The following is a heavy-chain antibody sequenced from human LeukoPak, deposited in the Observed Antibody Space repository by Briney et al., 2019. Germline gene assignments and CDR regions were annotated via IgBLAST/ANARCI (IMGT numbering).Heavy chain of an antibody. CDR1: GFTFSSYA. D-gene: IGHD3-3*01. V-gene: IGHV3-30-3*01. CDR3: ARDHAASITIFGVDPLNWFDP. Sequence: GGSLRLSCAASGFTFSSYAMHWVRQAPGKGLEWVAVISYDGSNKYYADSVKGRFTISRDNSKNTLYLQMNNLRAEDTAVYYCARDHAASITIFGVDPLNWFDPWGQGTLVTVSS. CDR2: ISYDGSNK. J-gene: IGHJ5*02.